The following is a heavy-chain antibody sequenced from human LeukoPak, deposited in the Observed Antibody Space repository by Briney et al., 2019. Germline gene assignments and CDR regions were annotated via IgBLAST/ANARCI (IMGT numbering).Heavy chain of an antibody. Sequence: PGGSRRLSCVASRLYFSVYLMSWVRQAPGKGLEWVANIKQDGSQEFYLDSVKGRFTISRDNGNNSLYLHMNRLRIEDTAVYYCARDLKGFNLWGQGALVTVSS. V-gene: IGHV3-7*04. J-gene: IGHJ5*02. CDR2: IKQDGSQE. CDR1: RLYFSVYL. CDR3: ARDLKGFNL.